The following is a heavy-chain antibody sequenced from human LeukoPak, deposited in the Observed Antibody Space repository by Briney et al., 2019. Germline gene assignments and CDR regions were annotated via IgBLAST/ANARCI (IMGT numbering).Heavy chain of an antibody. CDR2: IPSSGGTI. Sequence: PGGSLRLSCAASGFTFNNYEMNWVRQAPGKGLEWVSYIPSSGGTIYYADSVKGRFTISRDNAKNSLYLQMNSLRAEDTALYYCAKDIGPYDSGDYGSDNWGQGTLVTVSS. CDR3: AKDIGPYDSGDYGSDN. J-gene: IGHJ4*02. CDR1: GFTFNNYE. D-gene: IGHD4-17*01. V-gene: IGHV3-48*03.